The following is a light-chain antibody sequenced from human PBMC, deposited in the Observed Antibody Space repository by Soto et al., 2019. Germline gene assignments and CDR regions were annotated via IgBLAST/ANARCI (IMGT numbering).Light chain of an antibody. V-gene: IGKV1-39*01. CDR1: QSISSY. J-gene: IGKJ1*01. CDR2: AAS. Sequence: DIQMTQSPSSLSASVGDRVTITCRASQSISSYLNWYQQKPGKAPKLLIYAASSLQSGVPSRFSGCGSGTDFTLTISSLQPEDFATYYCQQSYSNRAWTFGQGTKVEIK. CDR3: QQSYSNRAWT.